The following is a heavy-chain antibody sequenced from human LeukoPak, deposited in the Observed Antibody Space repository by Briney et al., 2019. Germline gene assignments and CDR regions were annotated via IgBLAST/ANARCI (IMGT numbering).Heavy chain of an antibody. CDR1: GGTFSSYA. D-gene: IGHD3-16*02. CDR2: IIPIFGTA. J-gene: IGHJ4*02. Sequence: SVKVSCKASGGTFSSYAISWVRQAPGQGLEWMGGIIPIFGTANYAQKFQGRVTITADESTSTAYMELSSLRSEDTAVYYCARGDYVWGSYRPAYYFDYWGQGTLVTVSS. CDR3: ARGDYVWGSYRPAYYFDY. V-gene: IGHV1-69*13.